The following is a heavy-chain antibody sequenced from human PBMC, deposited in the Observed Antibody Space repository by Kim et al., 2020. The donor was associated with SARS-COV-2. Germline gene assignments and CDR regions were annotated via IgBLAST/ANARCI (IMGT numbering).Heavy chain of an antibody. CDR2: ISSSGSAM. J-gene: IGHJ6*03. D-gene: IGHD3-10*01. CDR3: ARRGVPYYYGSGSSNYYMDV. V-gene: IGHV3-48*03. CDR1: GFTFRSYE. Sequence: GGSLRLSCAASGFTFRSYEMNWVRQAPGKGLEWVSYISSSGSAMHYADSVKGRFTISRDNAKNSLFLQMSSLRADDTAVYFCARRGVPYYYGSGSSNYYMDVRGKGTTVTVS.